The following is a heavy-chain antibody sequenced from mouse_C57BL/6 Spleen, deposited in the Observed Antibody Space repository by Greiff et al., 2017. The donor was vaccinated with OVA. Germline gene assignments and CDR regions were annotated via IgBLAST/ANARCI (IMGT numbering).Heavy chain of an antibody. D-gene: IGHD1-1*01. V-gene: IGHV1-81*01. Sequence: VKLQESGAELARPGASVKLSCKASGYTFTSYGISWVKQRTGQGLEWIGEIYPRRGNTYYNEKFKGKATLTADKSSSTAYMELRSLTSEDSAVYFCARAGDYGSSYFYYFDYWGQGTTLTVSS. CDR1: GYTFTSYG. J-gene: IGHJ2*01. CDR2: IYPRRGNT. CDR3: ARAGDYGSSYFYYFDY.